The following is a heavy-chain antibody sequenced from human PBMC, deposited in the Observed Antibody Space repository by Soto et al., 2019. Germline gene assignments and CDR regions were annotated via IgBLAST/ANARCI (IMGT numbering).Heavy chain of an antibody. J-gene: IGHJ5*01. V-gene: IGHV4-39*01. CDR2: ICYSGTT. CDR1: GGSISSSSYC. D-gene: IGHD1-1*01. CDR3: AWRLAHHVDVTDFQGASGQGTHDS. Sequence: SETLSLTCLVSGGSISSSSYCWGWIRQPPGKGLEWIGSICYSGTTYYNPSLKSRVTISVDTSKNQFSLKLSSVTAADTAVYYLAWRLAHHVDVTDFQGASGQGTHDS.